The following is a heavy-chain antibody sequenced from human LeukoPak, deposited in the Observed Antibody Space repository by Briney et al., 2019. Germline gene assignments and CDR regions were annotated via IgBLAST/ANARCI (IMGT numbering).Heavy chain of an antibody. Sequence: PSETLSLTCTVSGGSISSYYGSWIRQPPGKGLEWIGYIYYSGSTNYNPSLKSRVTISVDTSKNQFSLKPSSVTAADTAVYYCARIRIAAAGYYFDYWGQGTLVTVSS. J-gene: IGHJ4*02. CDR2: IYYSGST. D-gene: IGHD6-13*01. CDR1: GGSISSYY. CDR3: ARIRIAAAGYYFDY. V-gene: IGHV4-59*08.